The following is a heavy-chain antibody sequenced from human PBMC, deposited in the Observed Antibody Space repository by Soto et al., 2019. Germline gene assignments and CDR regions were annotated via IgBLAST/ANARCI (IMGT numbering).Heavy chain of an antibody. CDR2: IYYSGST. J-gene: IGHJ6*02. Sequence: SETLSLTCTVSGGSISSSSYYWGWIRQPPGKGLEWIGSIYYSGSTYYNPSLKSRVTISVDTSKNQFSLKLSSVTAADTAVYYCARLLRSGSGSYYNPDYYYYGMDVWGQGTTVTVSS. CDR3: ARLLRSGSGSYYNPDYYYYGMDV. CDR1: GGSISSSSYY. V-gene: IGHV4-39*01. D-gene: IGHD3-10*01.